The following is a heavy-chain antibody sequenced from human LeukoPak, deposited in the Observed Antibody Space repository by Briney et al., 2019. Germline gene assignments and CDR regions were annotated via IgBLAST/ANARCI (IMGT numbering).Heavy chain of an antibody. CDR2: IKEDGSEK. CDR1: GFIFSTYS. J-gene: IGHJ4*02. D-gene: IGHD1-1*01. CDR3: VGGGGTFVY. V-gene: IGHV3-7*05. Sequence: PGGSLSLSCGASGFIFSTYSMTWVRQAPGKGLEWVANIKEDGSEKHYVDSLKGRFTISRDNAKNSLYLQMNSLRAEDTAVYYCVGGGGTFVYWGQGTLVTVSS.